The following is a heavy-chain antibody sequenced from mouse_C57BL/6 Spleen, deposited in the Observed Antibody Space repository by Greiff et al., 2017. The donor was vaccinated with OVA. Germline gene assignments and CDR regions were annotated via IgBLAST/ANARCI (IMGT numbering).Heavy chain of an antibody. CDR3: ARRDGYYWYFDV. J-gene: IGHJ1*03. V-gene: IGHV5-17*01. D-gene: IGHD2-3*01. Sequence: EVHLVESGGGLVKPGGSLKLSCAASGFTFSDYGMHWVRQAPEKGLEWVAYISSGGSTIYYADTVKGRFTISRDNAKNTLFLQMTSLRSEDTAMYYCARRDGYYWYFDVWGTGTTVTVSS. CDR1: GFTFSDYG. CDR2: ISSGGSTI.